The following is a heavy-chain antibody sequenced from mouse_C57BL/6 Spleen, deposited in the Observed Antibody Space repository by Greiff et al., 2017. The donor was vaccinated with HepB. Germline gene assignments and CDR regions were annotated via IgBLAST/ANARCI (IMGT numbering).Heavy chain of an antibody. J-gene: IGHJ4*01. Sequence: VQLQQSGPELVKPGASVKISCKASGYTFTDYYMNWVKQSHGKSLEWIGDINPNNGGTSYNQKFKGKATLTVDKSSSTAYMELRSLTSEDSAVYYCARWDYYGSSSPHYYAMDYWGQGTSVTVAS. CDR1: GYTFTDYY. D-gene: IGHD1-1*01. CDR2: INPNNGGT. V-gene: IGHV1-26*01. CDR3: ARWDYYGSSSPHYYAMDY.